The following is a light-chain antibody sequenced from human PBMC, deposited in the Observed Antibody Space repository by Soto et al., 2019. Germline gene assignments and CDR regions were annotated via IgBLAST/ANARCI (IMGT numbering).Light chain of an antibody. CDR2: EVS. V-gene: IGLV2-14*01. Sequence: QSALTQPASVSGSPGQSITISCTGTSSDVGAYNSVCWHQQHPGKAPKLMIYEVSNRPSGVSDRFSASKSGNTASLTISGLQADDEDDYYCSSFTRSDTWVFGGGTKLTVL. CDR1: SSDVGAYNS. J-gene: IGLJ3*02. CDR3: SSFTRSDTWV.